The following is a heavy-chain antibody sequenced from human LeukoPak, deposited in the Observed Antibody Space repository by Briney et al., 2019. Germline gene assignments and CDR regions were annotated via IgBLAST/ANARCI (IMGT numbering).Heavy chain of an antibody. CDR2: FDPEDGET. V-gene: IGHV1-24*01. CDR3: ARDQIKIAAAGGVFDY. Sequence: ASVKVSCKVSGYTLTELSMHWVRQAPGKGLEWMGGFDPEDGETIYAQKFQGRVTITRDTSASTAYMELSSLRSEDTAVYYCARDQIKIAAAGGVFDYWGQGTLVTVSS. J-gene: IGHJ4*02. D-gene: IGHD6-13*01. CDR1: GYTLTELS.